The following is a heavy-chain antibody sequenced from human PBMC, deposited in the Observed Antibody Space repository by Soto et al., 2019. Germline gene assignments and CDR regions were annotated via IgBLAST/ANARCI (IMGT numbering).Heavy chain of an antibody. Sequence: ASVKISCKASGYTFTGYYMHWVRQAPGQGLEWMGWINPNSGGTNYAQKFQGRVTMTRDTSISTAYMELSRLRSDDTAVYYCARERAGIGARPRCPGSYWGQGTLVTVSS. V-gene: IGHV1-2*02. CDR1: GYTFTGYY. D-gene: IGHD6-6*01. CDR2: INPNSGGT. J-gene: IGHJ4*02. CDR3: ARERAGIGARPRCPGSY.